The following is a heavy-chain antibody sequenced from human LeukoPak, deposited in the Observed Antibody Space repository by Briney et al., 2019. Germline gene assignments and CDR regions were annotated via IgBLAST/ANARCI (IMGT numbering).Heavy chain of an antibody. CDR1: GFTFSSYA. CDR3: ARDRDMGYGYFDL. Sequence: GGPLRLSCAASGFTFSSYAMSWVRQAPGKGLEWVSVLYSGGDTHHADSVKGRFTISRDNSKNPLYLLMQSLRAEDTAVYYCARDRDMGYGYFDLWGRGTLVTVSS. V-gene: IGHV3-53*01. CDR2: LYSGGDT. J-gene: IGHJ2*01. D-gene: IGHD3-10*01.